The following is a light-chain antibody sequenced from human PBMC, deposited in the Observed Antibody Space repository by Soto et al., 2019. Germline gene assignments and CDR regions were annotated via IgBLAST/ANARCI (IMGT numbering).Light chain of an antibody. CDR2: EVT. V-gene: IGLV2-14*01. Sequence: QSVLTQPASVSGSPGQSITISCTGTSSDIGVYDFVSWYQQHPGIAPKLIIYEVTNRPSGVSNRFSGSKSGNTASLTISGLQAEDEADYYCCSYTTASAVVFGGGTKLTVL. CDR3: CSYTTASAVV. CDR1: SSDIGVYDF. J-gene: IGLJ2*01.